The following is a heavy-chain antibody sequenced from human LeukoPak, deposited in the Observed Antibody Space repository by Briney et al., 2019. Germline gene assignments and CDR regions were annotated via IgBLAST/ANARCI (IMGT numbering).Heavy chain of an antibody. CDR2: VSGSDDNT. D-gene: IGHD4-17*01. CDR3: AKDSTTSTVTTFDY. V-gene: IGHV3-23*01. CDR1: GFTFSSYA. J-gene: IGHJ4*02. Sequence: AGGSLRLSCAASGFTFSSYAMSWVRQAPGKGLEWVSAVSGSDDNTYYADSVKGRFTISRDNSKNTLYLQMNSLRAEDTAVYYCAKDSTTSTVTTFDYWGQGTLVTVSS.